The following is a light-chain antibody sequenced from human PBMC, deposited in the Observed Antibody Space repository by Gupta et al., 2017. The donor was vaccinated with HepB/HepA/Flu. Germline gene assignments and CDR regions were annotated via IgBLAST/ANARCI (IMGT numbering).Light chain of an antibody. CDR1: QSVLNTYNNKNY. CDR3: QQDDRLPRT. Sequence: DIVMTQSLDSLAVSLGERATINCKSSQSVLNTYNNKNYLTWYQQKPGHPPKVLIYLASTRESGVPDRFSGSGSGTDFTLTISNLQAEDVAVYYCQQDDRLPRTFGQGTKVEIK. V-gene: IGKV4-1*01. J-gene: IGKJ1*01. CDR2: LAS.